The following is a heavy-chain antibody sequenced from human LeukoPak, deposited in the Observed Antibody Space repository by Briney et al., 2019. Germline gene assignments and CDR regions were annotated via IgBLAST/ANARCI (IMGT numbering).Heavy chain of an antibody. CDR2: IKQDGSEK. Sequence: GGTLRLSCAASGFTFSTYWMSWVRQAPGKGLEWVANIKQDGSEKYYVDSVKGRFTISRDNAKNSLYLQMNSLRAEDTAVYYCARWDGDYEGAEWFDPWGQGTLVTVSS. CDR1: GFTFSTYW. D-gene: IGHD4-17*01. J-gene: IGHJ5*02. CDR3: ARWDGDYEGAEWFDP. V-gene: IGHV3-7*01.